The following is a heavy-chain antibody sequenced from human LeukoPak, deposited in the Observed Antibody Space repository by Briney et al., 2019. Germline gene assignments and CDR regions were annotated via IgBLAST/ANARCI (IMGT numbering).Heavy chain of an antibody. CDR1: GGSISSSTYY. CDR2: VYYSGST. J-gene: IGHJ3*02. Sequence: PSETLSLTCTVSGGSISSSTYYWGWIRQPPGKGLEWIGSVYYSGSTYYNPSLKSRITISVDTSKNQFSLKLNSVTAADTAVYYCATPYSGGYHGLDIWGQGTMVTVSS. V-gene: IGHV4-39*01. D-gene: IGHD1-26*01. CDR3: ATPYSGGYHGLDI.